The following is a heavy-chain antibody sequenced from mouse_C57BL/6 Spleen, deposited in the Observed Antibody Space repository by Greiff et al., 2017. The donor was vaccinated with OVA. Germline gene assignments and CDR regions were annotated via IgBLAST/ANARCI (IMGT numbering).Heavy chain of an antibody. D-gene: IGHD3-3*01. J-gene: IGHJ4*01. CDR1: GYAFSSYW. V-gene: IGHV1-80*01. CDR3: ARQGNYYAMDY. CDR2: IYPGDGDT. Sequence: VQLQQSGAELVKPGASVKISCKASGYAFSSYWMNWVKQRPGKGLEWIGQIYPGDGDTNYNGKFKGKATLTADKSSSTAYMQLSSLTSEDSAVYFCARQGNYYAMDYWGQGTTVTVSS.